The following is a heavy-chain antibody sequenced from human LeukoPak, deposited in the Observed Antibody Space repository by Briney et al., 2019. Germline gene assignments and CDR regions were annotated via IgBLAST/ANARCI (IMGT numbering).Heavy chain of an antibody. Sequence: PGGSLRLSCLASGFSFNSYTMNWVREAPGKGLEWVSTISPVSSYTWYAESVKGRFTISRDNPKNSQYLQMDSLRAEDTAVYYCVRDVSRRIGMDVWGQGTTVTVSS. CDR3: VRDVSRRIGMDV. J-gene: IGHJ6*02. CDR2: ISPVSSYT. D-gene: IGHD2/OR15-2a*01. V-gene: IGHV3-21*03. CDR1: GFSFNSYT.